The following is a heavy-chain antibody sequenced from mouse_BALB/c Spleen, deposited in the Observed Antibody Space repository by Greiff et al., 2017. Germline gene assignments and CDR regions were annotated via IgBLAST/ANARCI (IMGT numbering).Heavy chain of an antibody. CDR3: AIYGSSLYYYAMDY. Sequence: VKVVESGPGLVAPSQSLSITCTVSGFSLTSYGVSWVRQPPGKGLEWLGVIWGDGSTNYHSALISRLSISKDNSKSQVFLKLNSLQTDDTATYYCAIYGSSLYYYAMDYWGQGTSVTVSS. V-gene: IGHV2-3*01. D-gene: IGHD1-1*01. CDR1: GFSLTSYG. CDR2: IWGDGST. J-gene: IGHJ4*01.